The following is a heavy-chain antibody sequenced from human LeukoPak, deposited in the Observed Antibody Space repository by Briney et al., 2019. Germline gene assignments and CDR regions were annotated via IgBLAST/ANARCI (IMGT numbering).Heavy chain of an antibody. V-gene: IGHV4-39*01. J-gene: IGHJ4*02. CDR2: IYYSGST. D-gene: IGHD3-10*01. CDR1: GGAISSSSYY. CDR3: ARHVSMVRGVIIGFDY. Sequence: SETLSLTCTVSGGAISSSSYYWGWIPQPPGKGLEWIGSIYYSGSTYYNPSLKSRVTISVDTSKKQFSLKLSSVTAADTAVYYCARHVSMVRGVIIGFDYWGQGTLVTVSS.